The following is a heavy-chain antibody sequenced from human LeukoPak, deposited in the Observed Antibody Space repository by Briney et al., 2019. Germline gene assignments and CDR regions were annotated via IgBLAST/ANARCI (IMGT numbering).Heavy chain of an antibody. D-gene: IGHD1-26*01. V-gene: IGHV4-59*01. CDR3: ARGVGATSSSYWYFDL. CDR2: IYYSGRT. CDR1: GGSISSYY. J-gene: IGHJ2*01. Sequence: PSETLSLTCTVSGGSISSYYWSWVRQPPGRGLEWVWYIYYSGRTNYNPSLKRRVTISVNTYVNHFFLKLSSVTAADTAVYYCARGVGATSSSYWYFDLWGRGTLVTVSS.